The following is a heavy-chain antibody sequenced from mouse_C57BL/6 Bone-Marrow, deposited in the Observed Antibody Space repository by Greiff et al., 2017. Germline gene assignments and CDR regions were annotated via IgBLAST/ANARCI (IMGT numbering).Heavy chain of an antibody. D-gene: IGHD1-1*01. CDR1: GYTFPSYG. Sequence: VQLQQSGAELARPGASVKLSCKASGYTFPSYGISWVKQRTGQGLEWIGEIYPRSGNTYYNEKFKGKATLNADKSSSTAYMELRSLTSEDSAVYFCARRDYGSSYVSWYFDVWGTGTTVTVSS. CDR3: ARRDYGSSYVSWYFDV. V-gene: IGHV1-81*01. J-gene: IGHJ1*03. CDR2: IYPRSGNT.